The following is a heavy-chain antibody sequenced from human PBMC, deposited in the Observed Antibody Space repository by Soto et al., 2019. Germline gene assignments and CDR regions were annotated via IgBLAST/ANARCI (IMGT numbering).Heavy chain of an antibody. V-gene: IGHV3-48*01. CDR1: GFTFSSYS. J-gene: IGHJ6*03. CDR2: ISSSSSTI. Sequence: EVQLVESGGGLVQPGGSLRLSCAASGFTFSSYSMNWVRQAPGKGLEWVSYISSSSSTIYYADSVKGRFTISRDNAKNSLYLQMNSLRAEDTAVYDCARGPTYSNYMDVWGKGTTVTVSS. CDR3: ARGPTYSNYMDV. D-gene: IGHD4-4*01.